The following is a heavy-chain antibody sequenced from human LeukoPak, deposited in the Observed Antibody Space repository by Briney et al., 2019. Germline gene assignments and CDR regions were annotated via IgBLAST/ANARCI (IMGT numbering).Heavy chain of an antibody. Sequence: ASVKVSCKASGDTFTSYYMHWVRQAPGKGLEWMGGFDPEDGETIYAQKFQGRVTMTKDTSTDTAYMELSSLRSEDTAVYYCASTVAGSFPSSDYWGQGTLVTVSS. D-gene: IGHD3-10*01. V-gene: IGHV1-24*01. J-gene: IGHJ4*02. CDR2: FDPEDGET. CDR1: GDTFTSYY. CDR3: ASTVAGSFPSSDY.